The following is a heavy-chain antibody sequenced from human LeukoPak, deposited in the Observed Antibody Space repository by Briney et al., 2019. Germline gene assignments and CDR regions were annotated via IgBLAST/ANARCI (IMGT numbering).Heavy chain of an antibody. V-gene: IGHV3-15*01. J-gene: IGHJ4*02. D-gene: IGHD5-18*01. Sequence: GRSLRLSCAASGFTFSNAWMSWVRQAPGKGLEWVGRIKSKTDGETTDYAAPVKGRFTISRDDSKNTLYLQMNSLKTEDTAVYYCTTLSSLRGYSYGTEKPYFDYWGQGTLVTVSS. CDR3: TTLSSLRGYSYGTEKPYFDY. CDR1: GFTFSNAW. CDR2: IKSKTDGETT.